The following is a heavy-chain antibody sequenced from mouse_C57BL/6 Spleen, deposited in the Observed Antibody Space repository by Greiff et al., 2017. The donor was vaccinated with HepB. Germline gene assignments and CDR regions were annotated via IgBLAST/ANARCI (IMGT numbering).Heavy chain of an antibody. D-gene: IGHD1-1*01. CDR2: INPYNGDT. J-gene: IGHJ3*01. V-gene: IGHV1-20*01. CDR1: GYSFTGYF. Sequence: EVMLVESGPELVKPGDSVKISCKASGYSFTGYFMNWVMQSHGKSLEWIGRINPYNGDTFYNQKFKGKATLTVDKSSSTAHMELRSLTSEDSAVYYCARSDYGSSSWFAYWGQGTLVTVSA. CDR3: ARSDYGSSSWFAY.